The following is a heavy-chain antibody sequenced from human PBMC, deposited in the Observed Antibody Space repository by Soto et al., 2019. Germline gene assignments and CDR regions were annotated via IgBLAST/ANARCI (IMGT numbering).Heavy chain of an antibody. CDR2: ISSSSSYI. Sequence: VQLVESGGGLVKPGGSLRLSCAASGFTFSSYSMNWVRQAPGKGLEWVSSISSSSSYIYYADSVKGRFTISRDNAKNSLYLQMNSLRAEDTAVYYCASDSSSSHYYYYGMDVWGQGTTVTVSS. V-gene: IGHV3-21*01. D-gene: IGHD6-6*01. CDR3: ASDSSSSHYYYYGMDV. J-gene: IGHJ6*02. CDR1: GFTFSSYS.